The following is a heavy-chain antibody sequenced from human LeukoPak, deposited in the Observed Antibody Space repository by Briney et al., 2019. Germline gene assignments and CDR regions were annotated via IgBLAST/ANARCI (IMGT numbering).Heavy chain of an antibody. J-gene: IGHJ4*02. D-gene: IGHD3-10*01. Sequence: GASVKVSRKVSGYTLTELSMHWVRQAPGKGLEWMGGFDPEDGETIYAQKFQGRVTMTEDTSTDTAYMELSSLRSEDTAVYYCATELHYYGSGSYRDYWGQGTLVTVSS. V-gene: IGHV1-24*01. CDR3: ATELHYYGSGSYRDY. CDR2: FDPEDGET. CDR1: GYTLTELS.